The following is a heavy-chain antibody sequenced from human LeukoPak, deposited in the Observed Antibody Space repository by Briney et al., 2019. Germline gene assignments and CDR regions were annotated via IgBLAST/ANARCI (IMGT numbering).Heavy chain of an antibody. J-gene: IGHJ4*02. CDR3: TRGRLYYDSSGYYLTISIDY. V-gene: IGHV1-2*02. Sequence: ASVMVSCKASGYTFTGYYMHWVRQAPGQGLEWMGWINPNSGGTNYAQKFQGRVTMTRDTSISTAYMELSRLRSDDTAVYYCTRGRLYYDSSGYYLTISIDYWGEGTLVSVS. D-gene: IGHD3-22*01. CDR2: INPNSGGT. CDR1: GYTFTGYY.